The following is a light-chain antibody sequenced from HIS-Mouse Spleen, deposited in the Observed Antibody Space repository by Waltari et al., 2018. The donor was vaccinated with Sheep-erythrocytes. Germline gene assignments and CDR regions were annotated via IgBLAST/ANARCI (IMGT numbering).Light chain of an antibody. CDR3: QQFNNYPRT. CDR1: RGISSA. CDR2: DAS. J-gene: IGKJ1*01. Sequence: AIQLTQSPSSLSASVGDRVTITCRASRGISSALAWYQQKPGKAPKLLIYDASSLESGVPSRFSSLQPEDFATYYCQQFNNYPRTFGQGTKVEIK. V-gene: IGKV1D-13*01.